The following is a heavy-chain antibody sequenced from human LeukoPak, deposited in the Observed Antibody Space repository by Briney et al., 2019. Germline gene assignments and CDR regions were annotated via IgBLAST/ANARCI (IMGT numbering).Heavy chain of an antibody. CDR2: IIPIFGTA. V-gene: IGHV1-69*05. CDR3: ARGQGSDNWFDP. Sequence: SVKASCKASGGTFSSYAISWVRQAPGQGLEWMGRIIPIFGTANYAQKFQGRVTITTDESTSTAYMELSSLRSEDTAVYYCARGQGSDNWFDPWGQGTLVTVSS. CDR1: GGTFSSYA. J-gene: IGHJ5*02.